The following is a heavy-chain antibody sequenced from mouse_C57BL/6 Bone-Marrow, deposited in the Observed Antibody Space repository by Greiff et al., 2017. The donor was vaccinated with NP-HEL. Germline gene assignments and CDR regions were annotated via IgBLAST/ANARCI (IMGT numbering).Heavy chain of an antibody. V-gene: IGHV1-61*01. J-gene: IGHJ4*01. CDR2: IYPSDSET. CDR1: GYTFTSYW. Sequence: VQLQQPGAELVRPGSSVKLSCKASGYTFTSYWMDWVKQRPGQGLEWIGNIYPSDSETHYNQKFKDKATLTVDKSSSTAYMQLSSLTSEDSAVYYCARDYGSSPLAMDYWGQGTSVTVSS. D-gene: IGHD1-1*01. CDR3: ARDYGSSPLAMDY.